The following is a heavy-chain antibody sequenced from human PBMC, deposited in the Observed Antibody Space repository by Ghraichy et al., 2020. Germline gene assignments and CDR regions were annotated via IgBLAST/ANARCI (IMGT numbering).Heavy chain of an antibody. D-gene: IGHD1-26*01. CDR1: GDSISNYY. V-gene: IGHV4-59*01. J-gene: IGHJ4*02. Sequence: SETLSLTCTVSGDSISNYYWSWIRQPPGKGLEWIGYIYYRGSTNYNPSLKNRVTMSVDTSKNQFSLKVNSVTAADTAVYYCARVGVGGNFDYWGRGTLVTVSS. CDR3: ARVGVGGNFDY. CDR2: IYYRGST.